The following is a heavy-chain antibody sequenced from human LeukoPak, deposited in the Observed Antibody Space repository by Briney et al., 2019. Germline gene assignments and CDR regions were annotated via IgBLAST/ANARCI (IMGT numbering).Heavy chain of an antibody. CDR3: ASATTSRASAPHRY. J-gene: IGHJ4*02. Sequence: ASVKVSCKASGYTFTSYGISWVRQAPGQGLEWMGWISAYNGNTNYAQKLQGRVTMTTDTSTSTAYMELSSLRSEDTAVYYCASATTSRASAPHRYWGQGTLVTVSS. CDR2: ISAYNGNT. CDR1: GYTFTSYG. D-gene: IGHD1-14*01. V-gene: IGHV1-18*01.